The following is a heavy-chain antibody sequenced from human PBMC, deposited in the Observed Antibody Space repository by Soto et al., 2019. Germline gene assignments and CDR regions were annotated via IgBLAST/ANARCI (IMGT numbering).Heavy chain of an antibody. CDR1: GFTFSSYW. CDR3: ARVYCSGGSCYNIDY. CDR2: INSDGSST. D-gene: IGHD2-15*01. V-gene: IGHV3-74*01. J-gene: IGHJ4*02. Sequence: GSLRLSCAASGFTFSSYWMHWVRQAPGKGLVWVSRINSDGSSTSYADSVKGRFTISRDNAKNTLYLQMNSLRAEDTAVYYCARVYCSGGSCYNIDYWGQGTLVTVYS.